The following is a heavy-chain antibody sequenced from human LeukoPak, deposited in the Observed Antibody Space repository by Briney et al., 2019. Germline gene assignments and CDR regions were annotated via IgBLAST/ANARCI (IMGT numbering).Heavy chain of an antibody. CDR2: VYYNGNT. J-gene: IGHJ4*02. V-gene: IGHV4-31*03. D-gene: IGHD3-10*01. Sequence: SETLSLTCTVSGGSIGSDDYYWSWIRQLPGKGLEWIGYVYYNGNTHYNPSLKSRVTISVDTSKNQFSLKLSSVTAADTAVYYCASLAVLWFGELSHFDYWGQGTLVTVSS. CDR1: GGSIGSDDYY. CDR3: ASLAVLWFGELSHFDY.